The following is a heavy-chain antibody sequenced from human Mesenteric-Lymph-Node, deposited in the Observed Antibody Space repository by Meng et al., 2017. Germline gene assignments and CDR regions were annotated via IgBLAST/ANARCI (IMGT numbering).Heavy chain of an antibody. CDR2: INPSGGST. V-gene: IGHV1-46*01. J-gene: IGHJ4*02. CDR1: GYTFTSYY. Sequence: QVQLVQAGAEVNKPGASVMVSCKASGYTFTSYYMHWVRQAPGQGLEWMGIINPSGGSTSYAQKFQGRVTMTRDTSTSTVYMELSSLRSEDTAVYYCARDLDCSGGSCYVPDYWGQGTLVTVSS. D-gene: IGHD2-15*01. CDR3: ARDLDCSGGSCYVPDY.